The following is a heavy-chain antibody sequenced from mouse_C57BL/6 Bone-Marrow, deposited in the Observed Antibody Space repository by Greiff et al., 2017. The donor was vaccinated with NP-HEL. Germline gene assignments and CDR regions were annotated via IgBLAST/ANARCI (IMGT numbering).Heavy chain of an antibody. V-gene: IGHV1-18*01. CDR3: ATMVTGGFAY. CDR2: INPNNGGT. CDR1: GYTFTDYN. Sequence: VQLQQSGPELVKPGASVKIPCKASGYTFTDYNMDWVKQSHGKSLEWIGDINPNNGGTIYNQKFKGKATLTVDKSSSTAYMELRSLTSEGTAVYYCATMVTGGFAYWGQGTLVTVSA. J-gene: IGHJ3*01. D-gene: IGHD2-2*01.